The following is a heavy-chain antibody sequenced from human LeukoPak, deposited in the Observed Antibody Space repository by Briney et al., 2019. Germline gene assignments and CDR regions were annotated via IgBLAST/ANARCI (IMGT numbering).Heavy chain of an antibody. D-gene: IGHD3-10*01. V-gene: IGHV3-48*01. CDR1: GFTFSNYN. J-gene: IGHJ4*02. CDR3: ARDFAREFTIDY. Sequence: GGSLRLSCAASGFTFSNYNMNWVRQPPGKGLQWVSYISSSSNIKYYADSVKGRFTISRDNAKNSLFLQMNSLRAEDTAVYYCARDFAREFTIDYWGQGTLVTASS. CDR2: ISSSSNIK.